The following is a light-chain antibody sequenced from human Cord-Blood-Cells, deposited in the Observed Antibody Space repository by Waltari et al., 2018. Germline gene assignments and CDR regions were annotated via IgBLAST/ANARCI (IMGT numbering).Light chain of an antibody. CDR2: DVS. CDR3: SSYTSSSTLV. J-gene: IGLJ2*01. Sequence: QSALTQPAPVSGPPGQSITISSTGPSSDVGGYNYVSWYQQHPGKAPKLLIYDVSNRPSGVSNRFSGSKSGNTASLTISGLQAEDEADYYCSSYTSSSTLVFGGGTKLTVL. V-gene: IGLV2-14*01. CDR1: SSDVGGYNY.